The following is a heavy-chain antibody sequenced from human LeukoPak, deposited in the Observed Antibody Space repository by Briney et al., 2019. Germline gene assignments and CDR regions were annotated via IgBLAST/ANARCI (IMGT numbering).Heavy chain of an antibody. CDR2: IYSGGST. Sequence: PGGSLRLSCAAPGFTVSRNYMSWVRQAPGKGLEWVSVIYSGGSTYYADSVKGRFTISRDNVKNTLYLQMNSLRVEDTAVYYCARDGSSGWSGIDYWGQGTLVTVSS. CDR3: ARDGSSGWSGIDY. CDR1: GFTVSRNY. D-gene: IGHD6-19*01. J-gene: IGHJ4*02. V-gene: IGHV3-66*02.